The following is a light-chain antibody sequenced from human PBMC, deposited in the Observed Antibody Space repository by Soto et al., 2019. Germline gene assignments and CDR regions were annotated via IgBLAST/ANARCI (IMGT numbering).Light chain of an antibody. CDR2: GAS. CDR1: QSVSSN. Sequence: EIVMTQSPATLSVSPGERATLSCRASQSVSSNLAWYQQKPGQAPRLLIYGASTRATGIPARFSGSGSGTEFTLTISCLQFEDFAVYYCQQYNNWPSLTFGGGTKVDIK. J-gene: IGKJ4*01. V-gene: IGKV3-15*01. CDR3: QQYNNWPSLT.